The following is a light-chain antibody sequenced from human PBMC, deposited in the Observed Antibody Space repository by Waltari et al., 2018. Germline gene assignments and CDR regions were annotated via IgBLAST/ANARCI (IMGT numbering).Light chain of an antibody. V-gene: IGLV3-21*04. CDR3: QMWDTSTDHWV. CDR2: DDR. Sequence: SYVLTQPPSVSVAPGKTAGITCGGNNIGSKRVHWYQQKPGQAPVLLIYDDRDRPSGIPERFSGSNSGNTATLTISRVEAGDEADYYCQMWDTSTDHWVFGGGTKLTVL. CDR1: NIGSKR. J-gene: IGLJ3*02.